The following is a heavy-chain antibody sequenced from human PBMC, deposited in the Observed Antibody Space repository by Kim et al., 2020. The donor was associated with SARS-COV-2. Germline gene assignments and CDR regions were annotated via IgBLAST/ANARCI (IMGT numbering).Heavy chain of an antibody. CDR2: ISSSGGST. D-gene: IGHD3-16*01. CDR1: GFTFTIYA. V-gene: IGHV3-23*01. CDR3: ANWGSLETYSP. J-gene: IGHJ5*02. Sequence: GGSLRLSCAASGFTFTIYAMSWVRQAPGKGLEWVSAISSSGGSTYYADSVKGRFTISRDNSKNTLYLQMNSLRPEDTAVYYCANWGSLETYSPWGQGTLVTVSS.